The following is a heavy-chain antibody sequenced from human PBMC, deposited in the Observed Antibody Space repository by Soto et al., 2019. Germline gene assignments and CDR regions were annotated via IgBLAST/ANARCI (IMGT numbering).Heavy chain of an antibody. CDR1: GYTFTSYY. Sequence: QVQLVQSGAEVKKPGASVKVSCKASGYTFTSYYMHWVRQAPGQGLEWMGIINPSGGSTSYAQKFQGRVTMTRDTSTSTVYMELSSLRSEDTAVYYCARDRRYRPITMIVVVSRGVDYWGQGTLVTVSS. V-gene: IGHV1-46*01. J-gene: IGHJ4*02. CDR3: ARDRRYRPITMIVVVSRGVDY. CDR2: INPSGGST. D-gene: IGHD3-22*01.